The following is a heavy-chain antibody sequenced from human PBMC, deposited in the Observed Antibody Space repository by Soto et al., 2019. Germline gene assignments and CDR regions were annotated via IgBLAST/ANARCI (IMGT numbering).Heavy chain of an antibody. Sequence: ASVKVSCKASGYTFTSYGISWVRQAPGQGLEWMGWISAYNGNTNYAQKLQGRVTMTTDTSTSTAYMELRSLRSDDTAVYYCARGCYYDSSGTYYYYYGMDVWGQGTTVTVSS. CDR3: ARGCYYDSSGTYYYYYGMDV. J-gene: IGHJ6*02. D-gene: IGHD3-22*01. CDR1: GYTFTSYG. V-gene: IGHV1-18*01. CDR2: ISAYNGNT.